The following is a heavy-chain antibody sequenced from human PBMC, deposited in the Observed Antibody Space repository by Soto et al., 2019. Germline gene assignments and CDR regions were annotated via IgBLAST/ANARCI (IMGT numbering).Heavy chain of an antibody. D-gene: IGHD5-18*01. CDR1: GYTFTGYY. Sequence: ASVKVSCKASGYTFTGYYMHWVRQAPGQGLEWMGWINPNSGGTNYAQKFQGWVTMTRDTSISTAYMELSRLRSDDTAVYYCARVKVSGTAMVMPDAFDIWGQGTMVTVSS. V-gene: IGHV1-2*04. CDR2: INPNSGGT. CDR3: ARVKVSGTAMVMPDAFDI. J-gene: IGHJ3*02.